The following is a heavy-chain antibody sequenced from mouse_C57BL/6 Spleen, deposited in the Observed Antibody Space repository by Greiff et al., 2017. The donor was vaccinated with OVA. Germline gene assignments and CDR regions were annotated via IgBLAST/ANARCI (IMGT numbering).Heavy chain of an antibody. J-gene: IGHJ3*01. CDR2: ISRGGDYI. D-gene: IGHD2-1*01. Sequence: EVMLVESGEGLVKPGGSLKLSCAASGFTFSSYAMSWVRQTPEKRLEWVAYISRGGDYIYYADTVKGRFTISRDNARNTLYLQMSSLKSEDTAMYYCTRSGNPWFAYWGQGTLVTVSA. CDR3: TRSGNPWFAY. V-gene: IGHV5-9-1*02. CDR1: GFTFSSYA.